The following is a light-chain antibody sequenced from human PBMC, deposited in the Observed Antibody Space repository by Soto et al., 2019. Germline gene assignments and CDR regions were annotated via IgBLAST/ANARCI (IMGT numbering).Light chain of an antibody. V-gene: IGLV2-14*01. CDR2: EVS. J-gene: IGLJ3*02. CDR3: SSYTTSSTSRV. CDR1: SSDVGAYNY. Sequence: QSALTQPASVSGSPGQSITISCTGTSSDVGAYNYVSWYQQHPGKAPKLMIYEVSNRPSGVSNRFSGSKSGNTASLTISGLQAEDESDYYCSSYTTSSTSRVFGGGTKLTV.